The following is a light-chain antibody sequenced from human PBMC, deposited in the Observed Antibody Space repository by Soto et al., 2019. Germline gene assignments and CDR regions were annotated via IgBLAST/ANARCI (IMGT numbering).Light chain of an antibody. Sequence: IQLTQSPSSLSASVGDRVTITCRASQGISSYLAWYQQKPGKAPKLLIYAASTLQSGVPSRFSGSGSGTDFTLTISRLQPEDFATYCCQQINSYPLTFGQGTKVEIK. CDR3: QQINSYPLT. J-gene: IGKJ1*01. V-gene: IGKV1-9*01. CDR2: AAS. CDR1: QGISSY.